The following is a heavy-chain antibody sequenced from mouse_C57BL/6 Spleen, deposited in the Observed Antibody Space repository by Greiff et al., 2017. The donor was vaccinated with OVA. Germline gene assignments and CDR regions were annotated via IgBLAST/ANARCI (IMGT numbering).Heavy chain of an antibody. CDR3: AGTGTYYFDY. D-gene: IGHD4-1*01. J-gene: IGHJ2*01. V-gene: IGHV3-6*01. CDR2: ISYDGSN. CDR1: GYSITSGYY. Sequence: DVKLQESGPGLVKPSQSLSLTCSVTGYSITSGYYWNWIRQFPGNKLEWMGYISYDGSNNYNPSLKNRISITRDTSKNQFFLKLNSVTTEDTATYYCAGTGTYYFDYWGQGTTLTVSS.